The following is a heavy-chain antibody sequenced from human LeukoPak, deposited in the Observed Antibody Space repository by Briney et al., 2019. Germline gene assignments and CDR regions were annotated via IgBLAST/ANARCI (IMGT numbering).Heavy chain of an antibody. V-gene: IGHV1-18*01. CDR2: ISAYNGNT. CDR1: GYTFTSYG. J-gene: IGHJ4*02. CDR3: ARVNLEYCSSTSCYSRGLFDY. D-gene: IGHD2-2*01. Sequence: ASVKVSCKASGYTFTSYGIIWVRQAPGQGLEWMGWISAYNGNTNYAQKLQGRVTMTTDTSTSTAYMELRSLRSDDTAVYYCARVNLEYCSSTSCYSRGLFDYWGQGTLVTVSS.